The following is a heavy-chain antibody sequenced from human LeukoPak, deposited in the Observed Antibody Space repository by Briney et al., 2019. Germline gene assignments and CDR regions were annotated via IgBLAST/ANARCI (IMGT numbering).Heavy chain of an antibody. J-gene: IGHJ4*02. CDR2: INHSGST. Sequence: SETLSLTCTVSGGSISSSSYYWSWIRQPPGKGLEWIGEINHSGSTNYNPSLNSRVTISVDTSKNQFSLKLSSVTAADTAVYYCARGSRVTPIDYWGQGTLVTVSS. CDR1: GGSISSSSYY. V-gene: IGHV4-39*07. CDR3: ARGSRVTPIDY. D-gene: IGHD2-21*02.